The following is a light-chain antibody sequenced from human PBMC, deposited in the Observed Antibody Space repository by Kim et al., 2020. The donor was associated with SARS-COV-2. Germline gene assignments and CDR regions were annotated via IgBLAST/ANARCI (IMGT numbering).Light chain of an antibody. CDR1: SSDIGGYNY. J-gene: IGLJ1*01. CDR3: CSYTSSSTIYV. CDR2: DVD. V-gene: IGLV2-14*01. Sequence: QSALTQPASVSGSPGQSITIFCSGTSSDIGGYNYVSWYQQHPGKAPKLMIYDVDKRPSGVSNRFSGSKSGNTASLSISGLQAEDEDDYYCCSYTSSSTIYVFGPGTKVTVL.